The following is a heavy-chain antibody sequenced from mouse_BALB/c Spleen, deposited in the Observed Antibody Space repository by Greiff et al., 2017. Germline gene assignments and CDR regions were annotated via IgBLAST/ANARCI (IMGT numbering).Heavy chain of an antibody. Sequence: EVQVVESGGGLVKPGGSLKLSCAASGFTFSDYYMYWVRQTPEKRLEWVATISDGGSYTYYPDSVKGRFTISRDNAKNNLYLQMSSLKSEDTAMYYCARDRPHYYGYWSAMDYWGQGTSVTVSA. CDR1: GFTFSDYY. V-gene: IGHV5-4*02. D-gene: IGHD1-2*01. CDR3: ARDRPHYYGYWSAMDY. CDR2: ISDGGSYT. J-gene: IGHJ4*01.